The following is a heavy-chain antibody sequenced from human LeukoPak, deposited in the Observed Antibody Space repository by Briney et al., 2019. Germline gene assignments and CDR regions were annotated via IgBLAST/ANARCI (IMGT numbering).Heavy chain of an antibody. J-gene: IGHJ3*02. CDR2: LYYSGST. D-gene: IGHD3-22*01. V-gene: IGHV4-39*02. CDR1: GGSISSSSYY. Sequence: SETLSLTCTVSGGSISSSSYYWGWIRQPPGKGLEWIGSLYYSGSTYYNPSLKSRVTISVDTSKNQFSLKLSSVTAADTAVYYCAKDSPYYYYDSSGYFTTHDAFDIWGQGTMVTVSS. CDR3: AKDSPYYYYDSSGYFTTHDAFDI.